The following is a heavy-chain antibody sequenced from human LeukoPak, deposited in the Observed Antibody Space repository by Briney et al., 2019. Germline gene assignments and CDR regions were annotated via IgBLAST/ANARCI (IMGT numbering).Heavy chain of an antibody. D-gene: IGHD6-19*01. Sequence: PGGSLRLSCAASGFTFSSYSMNWVRQAPGKGLEWVSSISSSSSYIYYADSVKGRFTISRDNAKSSLYLQMNSLRAEDTAVYYCVREIGIAVAVPYYFDYWGQGTLVTVSS. CDR3: VREIGIAVAVPYYFDY. V-gene: IGHV3-21*01. J-gene: IGHJ4*02. CDR2: ISSSSSYI. CDR1: GFTFSSYS.